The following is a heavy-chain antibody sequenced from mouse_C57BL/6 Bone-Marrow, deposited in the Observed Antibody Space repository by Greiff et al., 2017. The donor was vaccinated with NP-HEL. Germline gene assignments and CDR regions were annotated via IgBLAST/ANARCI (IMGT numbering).Heavy chain of an antibody. V-gene: IGHV1-72*01. D-gene: IGHD2-1*01. Sequence: VQLQQPGAELVKPGASVKLSCKASGYTFTSYWMHWVKQRPGRGLGWIGRIDPNSGGTKYNEKFKGKATLTVDKPSSTAYMQLSSLTSEDSAVYYCARDDGNYLSYWYFDVWGTGTTVTVSS. CDR1: GYTFTSYW. J-gene: IGHJ1*03. CDR3: ARDDGNYLSYWYFDV. CDR2: IDPNSGGT.